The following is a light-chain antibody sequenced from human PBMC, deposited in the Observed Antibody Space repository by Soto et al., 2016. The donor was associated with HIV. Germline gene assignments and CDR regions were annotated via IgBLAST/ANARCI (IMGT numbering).Light chain of an antibody. Sequence: SYELTQPPSVSVSPGQTARITCSGDALPKQYAYWYQQKPGQAPVLVIYKDIERPSGIPERFSGSSSGTKVTLTISGVQAEDEADYYCQSADSSGTYGVFGGGTKLTVL. CDR1: ALPKQY. J-gene: IGLJ3*02. CDR3: QSADSSGTYGV. CDR2: KDI. V-gene: IGLV3-25*03.